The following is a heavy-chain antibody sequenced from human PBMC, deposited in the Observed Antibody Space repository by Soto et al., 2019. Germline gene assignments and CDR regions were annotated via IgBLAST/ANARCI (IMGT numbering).Heavy chain of an antibody. J-gene: IGHJ4*02. CDR1: GFTFSAYG. V-gene: IGHV3-30*18. CDR2: ISYDGTNK. CDR3: AKDRSTVVTYLEGDLDY. D-gene: IGHD4-17*01. Sequence: QVQLVESGGRVVQPGRSLRLSCAASGFTFSAYGMHWVRQAPGKGLEWVAIISYDGTNKYYADSVKGRFIISRDNSKSTLYLHMDSLSAEDTAVYYCAKDRSTVVTYLEGDLDYGGQGTLVTVSS.